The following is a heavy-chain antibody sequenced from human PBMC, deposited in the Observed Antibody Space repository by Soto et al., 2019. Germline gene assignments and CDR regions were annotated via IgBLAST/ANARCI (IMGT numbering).Heavy chain of an antibody. Sequence: LRLSCAASGFTFDDYAMHWVRQAPGKGLEWVSGISWNSGSIGYADSVKGRFTISRDNAKNSLYLQMNSLRAEDTALYYCAKDRAVSSYYYYGMDVWGQGTTVTVSS. CDR2: ISWNSGSI. CDR1: GFTFDDYA. D-gene: IGHD3-16*01. J-gene: IGHJ6*02. V-gene: IGHV3-9*01. CDR3: AKDRAVSSYYYYGMDV.